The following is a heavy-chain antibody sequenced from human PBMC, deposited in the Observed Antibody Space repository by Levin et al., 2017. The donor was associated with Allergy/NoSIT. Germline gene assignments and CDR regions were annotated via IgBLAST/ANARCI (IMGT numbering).Heavy chain of an antibody. CDR1: GYTFTSYG. D-gene: IGHD3-22*01. CDR3: ARDPYDSSGYYPGDY. J-gene: IGHJ4*02. V-gene: IGHV1-18*01. CDR2: ISAYNGNT. Sequence: GESLKISCKASGYTFTSYGISWVRQAPGQGLEWMGWISAYNGNTNYAQKLQGRVTMTTDTSTSTAYMELRSLRSDDTAVYYCARDPYDSSGYYPGDYWGQGTLVTVSS.